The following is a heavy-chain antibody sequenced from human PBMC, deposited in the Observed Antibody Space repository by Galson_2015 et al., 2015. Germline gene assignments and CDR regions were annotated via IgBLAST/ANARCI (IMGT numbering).Heavy chain of an antibody. V-gene: IGHV3-7*03. J-gene: IGHJ5*02. CDR3: ARATRYSSSWYWNWFDP. Sequence: LRLSCAASGFTFSSYWLSWVRQAPGKGLEWVANIKQDGSEKYYVDSVKGRFTISRDNAKNSLYLQMNSLRAEDTAVYYCARATRYSSSWYWNWFDPWGQGTLVTVSS. CDR2: IKQDGSEK. D-gene: IGHD6-13*01. CDR1: GFTFSSYW.